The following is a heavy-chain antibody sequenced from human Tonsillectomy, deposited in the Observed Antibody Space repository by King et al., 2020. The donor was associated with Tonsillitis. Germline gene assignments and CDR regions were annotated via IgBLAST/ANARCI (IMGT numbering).Heavy chain of an antibody. CDR2: ISGRGDKT. V-gene: IGHV3-23*04. J-gene: IGHJ4*02. CDR1: GFTFRSYA. D-gene: IGHD2-15*01. CDR3: VREMLTGSCADY. Sequence: VQLVESGGGLVQPGGPLRLSCAASGFTFRSYALSGVRQSPGKGLQWVSAISGRGDKTYYIDSVKGRFTISRDNSKNTVSLQMNSLRAEDTGVYYCVREMLTGSCADYWGQGTLVTVSS.